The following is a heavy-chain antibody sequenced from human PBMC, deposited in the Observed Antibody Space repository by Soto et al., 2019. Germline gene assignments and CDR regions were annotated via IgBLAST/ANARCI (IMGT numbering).Heavy chain of an antibody. CDR1: GFTFSSYG. J-gene: IGHJ4*02. V-gene: IGHV3-33*06. CDR3: AKVASSGYYGPLDY. CDR2: IWYDGSNK. Sequence: GGSLRLSCAASGFTFSSYGMHWVRQAPGKGLEWVAVIWYDGSNKYYADSVKGRFTISRDNSKNTLYLQMSSLRAEDTAVYYCAKVASSGYYGPLDYWGQGTLVTVSS. D-gene: IGHD3-22*01.